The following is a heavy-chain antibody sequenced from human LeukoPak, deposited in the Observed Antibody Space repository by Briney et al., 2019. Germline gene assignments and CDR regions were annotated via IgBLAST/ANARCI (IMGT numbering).Heavy chain of an antibody. Sequence: SVKVPCKASGGTFSSYAISWVRQAPGQGLEWMGGIIPIFGTANYAQKFQGRVTITADESTSTAYMELSSLRSEDTAVYYCARVDYGSGSYYAFDYWGQGTLVTVSS. CDR2: IIPIFGTA. V-gene: IGHV1-69*13. CDR1: GGTFSSYA. CDR3: ARVDYGSGSYYAFDY. J-gene: IGHJ4*02. D-gene: IGHD3-10*01.